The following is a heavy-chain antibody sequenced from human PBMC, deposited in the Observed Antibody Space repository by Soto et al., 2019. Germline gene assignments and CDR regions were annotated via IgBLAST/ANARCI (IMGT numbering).Heavy chain of an antibody. CDR1: GGSISSSNW. V-gene: IGHV4-4*02. CDR3: ARVWFGEYHYGMDV. CDR2: IYHSGST. D-gene: IGHD3-10*01. J-gene: IGHJ6*02. Sequence: PSETLSLTCAVSGGSISSSNWWSWVRQPPGKGLEWIGEIYHSGSTNYNPSLKSRVTISVDKSKNQFSLKLSSVTAADTAVYYCARVWFGEYHYGMDVWGQGTTVTVSS.